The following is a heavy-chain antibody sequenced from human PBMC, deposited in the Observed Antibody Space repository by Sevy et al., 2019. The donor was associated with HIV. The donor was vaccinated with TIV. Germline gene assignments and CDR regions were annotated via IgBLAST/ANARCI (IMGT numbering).Heavy chain of an antibody. D-gene: IGHD7-27*01. Sequence: GGSLRLSCTASGFFFGDYPMSWFRQAPGKGLEWVGFIRSEFYGATTDYAASVKGRFTISRDDSKNITYLQMISLKTEDTAVYYCSRDLGQIEYWGQGTLVTVSS. V-gene: IGHV3-49*03. CDR1: GFFFGDYP. CDR2: IRSEFYGATT. J-gene: IGHJ4*02. CDR3: SRDLGQIEY.